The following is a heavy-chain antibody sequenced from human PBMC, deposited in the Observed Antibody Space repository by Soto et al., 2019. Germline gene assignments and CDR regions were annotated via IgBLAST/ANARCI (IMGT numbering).Heavy chain of an antibody. D-gene: IGHD4-4*01. V-gene: IGHV4-59*01. CDR1: GGSISSYY. Sequence: SETLSLTCTVSGGSISSYYWSWIRQPPGKGLEWIGYIYYSGSTNYNPSLKSRVTISVDTSKNQFSLKLSSVTAADTAVYYCARTTTIGHYYGMDVWGQGTTVTVSS. CDR3: ARTTTIGHYYGMDV. CDR2: IYYSGST. J-gene: IGHJ6*02.